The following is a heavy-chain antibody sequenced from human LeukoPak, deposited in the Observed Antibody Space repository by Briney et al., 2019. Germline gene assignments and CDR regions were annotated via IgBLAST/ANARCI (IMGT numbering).Heavy chain of an antibody. Sequence: SETLSLTCAVSGGSISSGGYSWSWIRQPPGKGLGWIGYIYHSGSTYYNPSLKSRVTISVDRSKNQFSLKLSSVTAADTAVYYCARAYGSSGGDWFDPWGQGTLVTVSS. CDR1: GGSISSGGYS. CDR2: IYHSGST. V-gene: IGHV4-30-2*01. D-gene: IGHD3-22*01. J-gene: IGHJ5*02. CDR3: ARAYGSSGGDWFDP.